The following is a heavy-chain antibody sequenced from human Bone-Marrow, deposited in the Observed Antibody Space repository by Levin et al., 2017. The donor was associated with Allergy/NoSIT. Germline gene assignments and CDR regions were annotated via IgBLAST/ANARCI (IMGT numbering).Heavy chain of an antibody. CDR3: AKGHQTNARIFAS. CDR2: MNPNSGNT. V-gene: IGHV1-8*01. Sequence: ASVKVSCKASGYTFTSYDINWVRQATGQGLEWMGWMNPNSGNTGFAQNFQDRVTLTRDTSKSTAYMELSSLRSEDTAVYYCAKGHQTNARIFASWGQGTLVTVSS. J-gene: IGHJ4*02. D-gene: IGHD2-2*01. CDR1: GYTFTSYD.